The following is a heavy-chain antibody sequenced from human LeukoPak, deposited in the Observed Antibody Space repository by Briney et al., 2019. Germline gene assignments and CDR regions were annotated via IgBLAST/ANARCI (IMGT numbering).Heavy chain of an antibody. CDR3: ARRVGATYYYYYMDV. Sequence: ASVKVSCKASGYTFTSYGTSWVRQAPGQGLEWMGWISAYNGNTNYAQKLQGRVTMTTDTSTSTAYMELRSLRSDDTAVYYCARRVGATYYYYYMDVWGKGTTVTVSS. CDR1: GYTFTSYG. V-gene: IGHV1-18*01. D-gene: IGHD1-26*01. CDR2: ISAYNGNT. J-gene: IGHJ6*03.